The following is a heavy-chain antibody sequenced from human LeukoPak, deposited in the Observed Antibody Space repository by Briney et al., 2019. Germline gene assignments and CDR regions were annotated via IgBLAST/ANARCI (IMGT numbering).Heavy chain of an antibody. Sequence: ASVKVSCKASGGIFSNYVISWVRQAPGQGLEWMGGIIPIFGTPNYAQRFQGRVTLTADESTRTAYMELSSLRSEDTAVYYCASSHPNYYGSGTYYRPAFDIWGQGTMVTVSS. CDR3: ASSHPNYYGSGTYYRPAFDI. CDR1: GGIFSNYV. D-gene: IGHD3-10*01. CDR2: IIPIFGTP. J-gene: IGHJ3*02. V-gene: IGHV1-69*13.